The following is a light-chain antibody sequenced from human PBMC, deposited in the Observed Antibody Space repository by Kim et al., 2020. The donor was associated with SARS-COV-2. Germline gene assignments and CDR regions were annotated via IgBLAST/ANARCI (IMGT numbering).Light chain of an antibody. Sequence: SASVGDRVTITCRASQSISNYLDWYQHKPGKAPMLLIYATSNLQSGVPARFSGNESGTDFTLTITTLQPEDFATYYCQQSYSVPYTFGQGTKLEI. CDR2: ATS. V-gene: IGKV1-39*01. CDR1: QSISNY. J-gene: IGKJ2*01. CDR3: QQSYSVPYT.